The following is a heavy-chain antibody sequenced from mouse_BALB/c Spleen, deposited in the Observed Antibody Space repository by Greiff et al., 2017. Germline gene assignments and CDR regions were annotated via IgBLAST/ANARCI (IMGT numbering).Heavy chain of an antibody. D-gene: IGHD1-1*01. Sequence: EVKVEESGPGLVKPSQSLSLTCTVTGYSITSDYAWNWIRQFPGNKLEWMGYISYSGSTSYNPSLKSRISITRDTSKNQFFLQLNSVTTEDTATYYCARAAYDWFAYWGQGTLVTVSA. J-gene: IGHJ3*01. CDR2: ISYSGST. V-gene: IGHV3-2*02. CDR3: ARAAYDWFAY. CDR1: GYSITSDYA.